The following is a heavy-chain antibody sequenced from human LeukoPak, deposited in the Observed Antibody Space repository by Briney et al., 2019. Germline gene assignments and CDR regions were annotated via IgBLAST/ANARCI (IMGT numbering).Heavy chain of an antibody. D-gene: IGHD6-19*01. CDR3: ASQYSSGWYGY. CDR1: GGSISSSSYY. Sequence: SSETLSLTCTVSGGSISSSSYYWGWIRQPPGKGLGWTGSIYYSGSTYYNPSLKSRVTISVDTSKNQFSLKLSSVTAADTAVYYCASQYSSGWYGYWGQGTLVTVSS. V-gene: IGHV4-39*01. J-gene: IGHJ4*02. CDR2: IYYSGST.